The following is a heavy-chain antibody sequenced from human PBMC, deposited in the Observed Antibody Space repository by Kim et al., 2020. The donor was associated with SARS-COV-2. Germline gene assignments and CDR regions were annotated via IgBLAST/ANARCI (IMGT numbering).Heavy chain of an antibody. D-gene: IGHD1-26*01. J-gene: IGHJ3*02. CDR3: ARGQWGSYWAAFEI. V-gene: IGHV3-30*01. Sequence: ADFVKGRFTISRNNSKNTLYLQMNSLRAEDTAVYYCARGQWGSYWAAFEIWGQGTMVTVSS.